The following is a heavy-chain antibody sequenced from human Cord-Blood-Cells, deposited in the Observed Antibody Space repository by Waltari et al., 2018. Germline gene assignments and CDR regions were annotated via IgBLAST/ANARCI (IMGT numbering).Heavy chain of an antibody. CDR2: INPMGGRT. CDR3: ARVGDYDSSGYYAFDI. J-gene: IGHJ3*02. D-gene: IGHD3-22*01. CDR1: GYTFTSYY. Sequence: QVQLVQSGAEVKKPGASVKVSCKASGYTFTSYYMHWVRQAPGQGLEWMGIINPMGGRTSYAQKFQGRVTMTRDTSTSTVYMELSSLRSEDTAVYYCARVGDYDSSGYYAFDIWGQGTMVTVSS. V-gene: IGHV1-46*01.